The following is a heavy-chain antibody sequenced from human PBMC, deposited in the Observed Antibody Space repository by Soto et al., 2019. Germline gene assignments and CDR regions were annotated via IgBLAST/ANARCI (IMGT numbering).Heavy chain of an antibody. CDR2: IYWIDDK. CDR3: ARRGDSTRHDF. Sequence: QITLKDSGPTLVKPTQTLTLTCTFSGFSLSTSGVGVGWIRQPPGKPLEWLALIYWIDDKRYSPSLKSRLTITKDTSKNQVVLTMTDMDPVDTATYYCARRGDSTRHDFWGQGTLLTVSS. CDR1: GFSLSTSGVG. V-gene: IGHV2-5*01. D-gene: IGHD6-13*01. J-gene: IGHJ4*02.